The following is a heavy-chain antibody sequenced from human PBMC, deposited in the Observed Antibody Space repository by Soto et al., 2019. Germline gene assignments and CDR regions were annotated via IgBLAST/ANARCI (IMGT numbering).Heavy chain of an antibody. V-gene: IGHV1-2*02. CDR3: ARVRTYYDSSGSLDY. D-gene: IGHD3-22*01. CDR1: GYTFTGYF. J-gene: IGHJ4*02. CDR2: INPNSGDT. Sequence: ASVKVSCKASGYTFTGYFMHWVRQAPGQGLDWMGWINPNSGDTNYAQKFQGRVTMTRDMSISTAYMELRRLTSDDTAVYYCARVRTYYDSSGSLDYWGQGTLVTVSS.